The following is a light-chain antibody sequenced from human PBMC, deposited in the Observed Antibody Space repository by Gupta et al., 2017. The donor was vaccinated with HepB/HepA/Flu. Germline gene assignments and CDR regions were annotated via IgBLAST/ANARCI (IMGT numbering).Light chain of an antibody. J-gene: IGKJ1*01. CDR2: GAS. CDR3: QQYSNWPWT. CDR1: QSVSSN. Sequence: EIVMTQSPATVSVSPGERATLSCMASQSVSSNFAWYQQNPGQAPRLLIYGASTRATGIPARFSGSGSETEFTLTISSLQSEDFAVYYCQQYSNWPWTFGQGTKVEIK. V-gene: IGKV3-15*01.